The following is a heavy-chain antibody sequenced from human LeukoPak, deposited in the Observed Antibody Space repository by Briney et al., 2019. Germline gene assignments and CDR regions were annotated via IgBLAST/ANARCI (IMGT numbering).Heavy chain of an antibody. V-gene: IGHV1-69*04. CDR1: GGTFSSYA. J-gene: IGHJ6*02. CDR3: VRDVEPVVVPAAIPYGMDV. D-gene: IGHD2-2*02. Sequence: VASVKVSCKSSGGTFSSYAISWVRQAPGQGLEWMGRIIPIFGIANYAQKFQGRVTITADKSTSTAYMELSSLRSEDTAVYYCVRDVEPVVVPAAIPYGMDVWGQGTTVTVSS. CDR2: IIPIFGIA.